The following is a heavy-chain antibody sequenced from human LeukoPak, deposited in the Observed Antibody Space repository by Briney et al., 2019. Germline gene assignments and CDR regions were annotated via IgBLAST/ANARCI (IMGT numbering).Heavy chain of an antibody. Sequence: PSETLSLTCTVSGGSISSSTYFWGWIRQPPGKGLEWIGYIYYSGSTNYNPSLKSRVTISVDTSKNQFSLKLSSVTAADTAVYYCARDRSPIVGATIIDYWGQGTLVTVSS. CDR3: ARDRSPIVGATIIDY. V-gene: IGHV4-61*01. J-gene: IGHJ4*02. D-gene: IGHD1-26*01. CDR2: IYYSGST. CDR1: GGSISSSTYF.